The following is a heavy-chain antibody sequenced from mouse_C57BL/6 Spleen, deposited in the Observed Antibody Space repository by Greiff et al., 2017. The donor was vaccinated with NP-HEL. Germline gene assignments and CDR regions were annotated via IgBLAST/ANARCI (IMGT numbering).Heavy chain of an antibody. J-gene: IGHJ3*01. Sequence: EVMLVESEGGLVQPGSSMKLSCTASGFTFSDYYMAWVRQVPEKGLEWVANINYDGSSTYYLDSLKSRFIISRDNAKNILYLQMSSLKSEDTATYYCAREEFGGFAYWGQGTLVTVSA. V-gene: IGHV5-16*01. CDR2: INYDGSST. CDR1: GFTFSDYY. CDR3: AREEFGGFAY.